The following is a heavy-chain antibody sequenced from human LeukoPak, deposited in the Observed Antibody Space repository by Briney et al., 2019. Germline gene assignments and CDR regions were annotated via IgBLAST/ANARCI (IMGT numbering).Heavy chain of an antibody. CDR2: IYTSGST. CDR1: GGSISSYY. J-gene: IGHJ3*02. CDR3: ARDDSSGWAFDI. D-gene: IGHD6-19*01. V-gene: IGHV4-4*07. Sequence: SETLSLTCTVSGGSISSYYWSWIRQPPGKGLEWIGRIYTSGSTNYNPSLKSRVTMSVDTSKNQFSLKLSSVTAADTAVYYCARDDSSGWAFDIWGQGTMVTVSS.